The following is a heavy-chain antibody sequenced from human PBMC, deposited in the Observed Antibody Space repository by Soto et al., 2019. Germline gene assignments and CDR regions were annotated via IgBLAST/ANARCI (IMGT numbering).Heavy chain of an antibody. Sequence: GASVKVSCKASGYTFTSYGINWVRQATGQGLEWMGWMNPNSGNTGYAQKFQGRVTMTSNTSISTAYMELSSLRSEDTAVYYCARERGSGSYYTPWFDPWGQGTLVTVSS. J-gene: IGHJ5*02. D-gene: IGHD3-10*01. CDR2: MNPNSGNT. CDR1: GYTFTSYG. CDR3: ARERGSGSYYTPWFDP. V-gene: IGHV1-8*01.